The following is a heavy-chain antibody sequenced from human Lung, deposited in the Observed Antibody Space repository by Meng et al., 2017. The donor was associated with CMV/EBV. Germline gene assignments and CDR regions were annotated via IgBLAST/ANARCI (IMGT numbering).Heavy chain of an antibody. V-gene: IGHV4-4*02. D-gene: IGHD1-26*01. Sequence: QRQLQASGPGLVKPSGTLSLTCGVSGVSISSNIRWTWVRQPPGKGLEWIGDIDDSGSTNYNPSLNSRISISLDKSKNHFSLKVNSVTAADTAVYYCARGKQDAWELLAYWGQGALVTVSS. CDR1: GVSISSNIR. J-gene: IGHJ4*02. CDR2: IDDSGST. CDR3: ARGKQDAWELLAY.